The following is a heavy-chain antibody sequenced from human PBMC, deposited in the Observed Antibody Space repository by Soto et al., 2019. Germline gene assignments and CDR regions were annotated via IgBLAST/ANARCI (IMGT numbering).Heavy chain of an antibody. D-gene: IGHD4-17*01. CDR2: LDPSSTYI. J-gene: IGHJ5*01. Sequence: EVQLVESGGGLVKPGGSLRLSCAASGFTFSVYTMNWVRQAPGNGLEWVSSLDPSSTYIYYADSVKGRFTLSRDNAKNSLFLRLNSLRADDTALYYCVRGSYGDYDSWGQGTLVTVSS. V-gene: IGHV3-21*02. CDR1: GFTFSVYT. CDR3: VRGSYGDYDS.